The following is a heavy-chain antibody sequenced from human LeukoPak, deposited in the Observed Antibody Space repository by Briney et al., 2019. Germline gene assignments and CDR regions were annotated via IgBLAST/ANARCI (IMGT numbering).Heavy chain of an antibody. CDR3: APSSCRDGYIGY. CDR2: INPSGGST. Sequence: ASVKVSCKASGYTFTSYYMHWVRQAPGQGLEWMGIINPSGGSTSYAQKFQGRVTMTRDTSTSTVYMELSSLRSEDTAVYYCAPSSCRDGYIGYWGQGTLVTVSS. J-gene: IGHJ4*02. CDR1: GYTFTSYY. D-gene: IGHD5-24*01. V-gene: IGHV1-46*01.